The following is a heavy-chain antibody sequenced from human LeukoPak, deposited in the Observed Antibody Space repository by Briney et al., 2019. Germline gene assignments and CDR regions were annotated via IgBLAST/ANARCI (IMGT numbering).Heavy chain of an antibody. CDR2: ISSSRSYI. V-gene: IGHV3-21*01. Sequence: GVSLRLSCAASAFTFSIYSMNWLRQAPGEGREGVSSISSSRSYIYYTYSVRGRFTISRDSAKNSLYLQINSLRAEDTAVYYCARVGPWFDLDYYYYYMDVWGKGTMVTVSS. CDR1: AFTFSIYS. J-gene: IGHJ6*03. CDR3: ARVGPWFDLDYYYYYMDV. D-gene: IGHD3-10*01.